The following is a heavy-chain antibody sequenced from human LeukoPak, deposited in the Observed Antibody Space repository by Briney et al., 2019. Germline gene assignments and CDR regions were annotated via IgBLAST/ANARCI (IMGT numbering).Heavy chain of an antibody. Sequence: GGSLRLSCAASGFTVSSNYMSWVRQAPGKGLEWVSVIYGGSRTLYSDSVKGRFTISRDISKNTVYLQMSNLRAEDMAVYYCARDRVSSWYYFDYWGQGTLITVSS. D-gene: IGHD6-13*01. CDR2: IYGGSRT. CDR1: GFTVSSNY. CDR3: ARDRVSSWYYFDY. V-gene: IGHV3-66*01. J-gene: IGHJ4*02.